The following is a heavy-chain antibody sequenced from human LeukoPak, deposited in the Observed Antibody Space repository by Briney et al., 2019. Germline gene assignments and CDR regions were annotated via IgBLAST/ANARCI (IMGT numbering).Heavy chain of an antibody. CDR1: GFTFNRHA. J-gene: IGHJ4*02. CDR2: SDTSGGGT. D-gene: IGHD3-22*01. CDR3: AKEHFDTSGYYSRFDN. V-gene: IGHV3-23*01. Sequence: GGSLRLSCAASGFTFNRHAMSWVRQAPGKGLEWVSTSDTSGGGTHYADSVKGRFTISRDNSQNTVYLHMNSLRGDDTAVYYCAKEHFDTSGYYSRFDNWGQGILVTVSS.